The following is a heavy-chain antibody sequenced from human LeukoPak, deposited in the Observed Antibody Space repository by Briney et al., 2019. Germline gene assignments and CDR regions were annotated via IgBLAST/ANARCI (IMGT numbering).Heavy chain of an antibody. V-gene: IGHV3-23*01. J-gene: IGHJ4*02. CDR2: FSASGVGT. CDR3: AKQSSGWYSTPDY. CDR1: GFTFSNYA. D-gene: IGHD6-19*01. Sequence: GGSLRLSCAASGFTFSNYAMSWVRQAPGKGLEWVSAFSASGVGTFYADSVKGRFTISRDNSKNTLYLQMNNLRPEDTAVYYCAKQSSGWYSTPDYWGQGTLVTVSS.